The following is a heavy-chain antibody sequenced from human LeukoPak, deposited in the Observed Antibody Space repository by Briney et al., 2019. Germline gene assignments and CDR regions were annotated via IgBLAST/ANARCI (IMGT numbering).Heavy chain of an antibody. D-gene: IGHD3-10*01. CDR3: ASDQGSGSYSPGLIDY. V-gene: IGHV3-30-3*01. CDR1: GFTFSSYA. Sequence: SGGSLRLSCAASGFTFSSYAMHWVRQAPGKGLEWVAVISYDGSNKYYADSVKGRFTISRDNSKNTLYLQMNSLRAEDTAVYYCASDQGSGSYSPGLIDYWGQGTLVTVSS. CDR2: ISYDGSNK. J-gene: IGHJ4*02.